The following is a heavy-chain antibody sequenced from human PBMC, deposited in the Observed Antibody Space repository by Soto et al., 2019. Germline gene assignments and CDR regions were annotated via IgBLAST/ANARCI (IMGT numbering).Heavy chain of an antibody. CDR3: ARHISRNYDFWSGYPYYFDY. V-gene: IGHV4-39*01. Sequence: PSETLSLTCTVSGGSISSSSYYWGWIRQPPGKGLEWIGSIYYSGSTYYNPSLKSRVTISVDTSKNQFSLKLSSVTAADTAVYYCARHISRNYDFWSGYPYYFDYWGQGTLVTVS. CDR1: GGSISSSSYY. D-gene: IGHD3-3*01. CDR2: IYYSGST. J-gene: IGHJ4*02.